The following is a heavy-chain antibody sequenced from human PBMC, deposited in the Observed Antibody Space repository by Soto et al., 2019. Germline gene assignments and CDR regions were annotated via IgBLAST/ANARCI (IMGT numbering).Heavy chain of an antibody. J-gene: IGHJ4*01. Sequence: SLRLSCAASGFTFSNACINWVRQTPGKGLEWVGRVKSKTDGGTTDFAAPVKGRFAISRDDSKNMVYLEMNSLKTEDTAIYYCTTDSYITSIIVRFDYWGHGTLVTVS. CDR3: TTDSYITSIIVRFDY. CDR2: VKSKTDGGTT. D-gene: IGHD3-22*01. CDR1: GFTFSNAC. V-gene: IGHV3-15*07.